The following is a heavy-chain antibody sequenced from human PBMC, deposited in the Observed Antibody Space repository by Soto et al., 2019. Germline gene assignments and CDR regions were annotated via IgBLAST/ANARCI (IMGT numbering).Heavy chain of an antibody. CDR1: GGSFSGYY. J-gene: IGHJ4*02. Sequence: QVQLQQWGAGLLKPSETLSLTCAVYGGSFSGYYWSWIRQPPGKGLEWSGEINQSGGTNYNPSLKRRVTISVDTSKNQFSLKLSSVTAADTAVYYCARTYSSSWSPFDYWGQGTLVTVSS. V-gene: IGHV4-34*01. CDR2: INQSGGT. CDR3: ARTYSSSWSPFDY. D-gene: IGHD6-13*01.